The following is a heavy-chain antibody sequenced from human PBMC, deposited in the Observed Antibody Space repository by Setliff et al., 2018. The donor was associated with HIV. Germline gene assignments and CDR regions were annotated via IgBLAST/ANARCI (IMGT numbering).Heavy chain of an antibody. CDR3: ARLTTTYYYDSSAYYHPV. V-gene: IGHV4-34*01. D-gene: IGHD3-22*01. CDR2: INHSGDT. J-gene: IGHJ4*02. Sequence: SETLSLTCAVYGGSFNGYYWTWIRQSPGKGLEWIGEINHSGDTNYNPSLRGRIVMSTDTSKNQFSLKMRSVSAADTAVFYCARLTTTYYYDSSAYYHPVWGQGTLVTVSS. CDR1: GGSFNGYY.